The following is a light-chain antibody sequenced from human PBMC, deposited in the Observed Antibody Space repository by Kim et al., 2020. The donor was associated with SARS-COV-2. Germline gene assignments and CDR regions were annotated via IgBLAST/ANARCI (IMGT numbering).Light chain of an antibody. CDR2: DAS. V-gene: IGKV1-33*01. CDR1: QGVGTY. Sequence: DIQMTQSPAYVSASIGDSLTITCQASQGVGTYLNWYHQKPGEAPNLVIYDASNLQTGVPPRFSGRGSGTHFTLIINSVQSEDVGTYFCQQFDDLPLTFGGGTKVDIK. J-gene: IGKJ4*01. CDR3: QQFDDLPLT.